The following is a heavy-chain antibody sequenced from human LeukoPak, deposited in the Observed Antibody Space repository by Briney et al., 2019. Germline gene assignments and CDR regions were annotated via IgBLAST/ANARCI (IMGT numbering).Heavy chain of an antibody. V-gene: IGHV3-23*01. Sequence: GSLRLSCAASGFTFSSYAMTWVRQAPGKGLEWVSAISGSGGSTYYADSVKGRFAISRDNSKNTLYLQMSSLRAEDTAVYYCAKELRGYSYDYDYWGQGALVTVSS. J-gene: IGHJ4*02. D-gene: IGHD5-18*01. CDR1: GFTFSSYA. CDR3: AKELRGYSYDYDY. CDR2: ISGSGGST.